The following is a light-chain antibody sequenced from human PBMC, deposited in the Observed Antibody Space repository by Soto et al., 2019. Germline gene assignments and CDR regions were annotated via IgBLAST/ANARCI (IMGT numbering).Light chain of an antibody. CDR3: QQYNNWPYT. CDR2: GAS. Sequence: EIVMTQSPATLSVSPGERATLSGRASQSVSSNLAWYQQKPGQAPRLIIYGASTRATGIPARFSGSRSGTEFTLTISSLQSEDFAVYYCQQYNNWPYTFGQGTKLEIK. J-gene: IGKJ2*01. CDR1: QSVSSN. V-gene: IGKV3-15*01.